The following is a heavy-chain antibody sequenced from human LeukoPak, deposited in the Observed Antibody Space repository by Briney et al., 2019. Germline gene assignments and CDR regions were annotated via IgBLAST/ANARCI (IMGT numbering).Heavy chain of an antibody. Sequence: SETLSLTCTVSGGSISSSSYYWGWIRQPPGKGLEWIGSIYYSGSTNYNPSLKSRVTISVDTSKNQFSLKLSSVAAADTAVYYCARGGGSSSWYESYWGQGTLVTVSS. CDR2: IYYSGST. D-gene: IGHD6-13*01. V-gene: IGHV4-39*07. J-gene: IGHJ4*02. CDR1: GGSISSSSYY. CDR3: ARGGGSSSWYESY.